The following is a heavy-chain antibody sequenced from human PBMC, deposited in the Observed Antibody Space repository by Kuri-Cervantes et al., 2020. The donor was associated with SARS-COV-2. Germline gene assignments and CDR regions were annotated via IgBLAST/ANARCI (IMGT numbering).Heavy chain of an antibody. D-gene: IGHD4-17*01. CDR3: AKDRSTVTTAIGIFDY. CDR1: GFTVSSNY. CDR2: IYSGGST. V-gene: IGHV3-53*04. J-gene: IGHJ4*02. Sequence: GGSLRLSCAASGFTVSSNYMSWVRQAPGKGLEWVSVIYSGGSTYYADSVKGRFTISRHNSKNTLYLQMNSLRAEDTAVYYCAKDRSTVTTAIGIFDYWGQGTLVTVSS.